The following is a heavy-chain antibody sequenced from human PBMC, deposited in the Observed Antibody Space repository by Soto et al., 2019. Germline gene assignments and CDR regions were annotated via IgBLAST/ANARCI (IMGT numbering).Heavy chain of an antibody. V-gene: IGHV3-23*01. Sequence: GGSLRLSCAASGFTFSNYAMSWVRQAPGKGLEWVSAISSSGDSPYYADSVKGRFTVSRDNSKNTLYLQMNSLRFEDTAIYYCARNKIPHPPYRGQGTLVTVSS. CDR1: GFTFSNYA. J-gene: IGHJ4*02. D-gene: IGHD2-21*01. CDR3: ARNKIPHPPY. CDR2: ISSSGDSP.